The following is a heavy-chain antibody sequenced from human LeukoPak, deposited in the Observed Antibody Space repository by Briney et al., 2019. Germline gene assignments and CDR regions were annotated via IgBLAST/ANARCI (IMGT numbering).Heavy chain of an antibody. V-gene: IGHV4-59*01. Sequence: SETLSLTCTVSGGSISYYYWSWIRQPPGKGLEWIGYIYYSGSTNYNPSLKSRVTISVDTSKNQFSLKLSSVTAADTAVYYCARADYVSAFDIWGQGTMVTVSS. CDR2: IYYSGST. CDR3: ARADYVSAFDI. D-gene: IGHD4-17*01. J-gene: IGHJ3*02. CDR1: GGSISYYY.